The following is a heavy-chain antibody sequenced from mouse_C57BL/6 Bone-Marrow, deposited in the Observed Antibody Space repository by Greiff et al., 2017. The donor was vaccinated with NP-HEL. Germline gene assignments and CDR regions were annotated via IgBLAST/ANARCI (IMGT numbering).Heavy chain of an antibody. CDR1: GYTFTSYW. CDR2: INPSNGGT. V-gene: IGHV1-53*01. CDR3: ARGVFITTVVATRDYAMDY. D-gene: IGHD1-1*01. Sequence: QVQLQQPGTELVKPGASVKLSCKASGYTFTSYWMHWVKQRPGQGLEWIGNINPSNGGTNYNEKFKSKATLTVNKSSSTAYMQLSSLTSEDSAVYYCARGVFITTVVATRDYAMDYWGQGTSVTVSS. J-gene: IGHJ4*01.